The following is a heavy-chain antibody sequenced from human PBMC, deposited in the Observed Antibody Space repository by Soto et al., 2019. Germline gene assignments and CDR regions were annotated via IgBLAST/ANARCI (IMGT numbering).Heavy chain of an antibody. CDR2: IKSKTDGGTT. CDR1: GFTVSNAW. Sequence: EVQLVESGGGLVKPGGSLRLSCAASGFTVSNAWMSWVRQAPGKGLEWFGRIKSKTDGGTTEYDAPVKGRFTISRDDSKNTLYLQMKSLKTEDTAVYYCTRYSYGASEYWGQGTLVTVSS. V-gene: IGHV3-15*01. D-gene: IGHD5-18*01. CDR3: TRYSYGASEY. J-gene: IGHJ4*02.